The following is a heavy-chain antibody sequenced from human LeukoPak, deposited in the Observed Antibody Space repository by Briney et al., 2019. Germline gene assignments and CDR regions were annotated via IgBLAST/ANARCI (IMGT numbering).Heavy chain of an antibody. J-gene: IGHJ5*02. Sequence: PGGSLRLSCAASGFTFDDYAMHWVRQAPGKGLEWVSLISWDGGSTYYADSVKGRFTISRDNSKNSLYLQMNSLRAEDTALYYCAKGPTIFGVVILWFDPWGQGTLVTVSS. CDR1: GFTFDDYA. CDR2: ISWDGGST. D-gene: IGHD3-3*01. CDR3: AKGPTIFGVVILWFDP. V-gene: IGHV3-43D*03.